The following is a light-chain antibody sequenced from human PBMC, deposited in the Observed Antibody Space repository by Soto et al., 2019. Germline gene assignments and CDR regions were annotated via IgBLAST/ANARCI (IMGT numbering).Light chain of an antibody. CDR2: GAS. J-gene: IGKJ3*01. CDR3: QQYGSSPPFT. CDR1: QSVSSSY. Sequence: EIVLTQSPGTLSLSPGERANLSCRASQSVSSSYLAWYQQKPGQAPRLLIYGASSRATGIPDRFSGSGSGTDFTLTISRLEPEDFAVYYCQQYGSSPPFTFRPGTKVDIK. V-gene: IGKV3-20*01.